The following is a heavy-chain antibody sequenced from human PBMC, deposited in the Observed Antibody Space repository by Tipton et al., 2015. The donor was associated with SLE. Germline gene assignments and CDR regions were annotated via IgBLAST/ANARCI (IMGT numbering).Heavy chain of an antibody. CDR3: AHSTIFGVVPHGWFDP. Sequence: TLSLTCTVSGGSISSSSYYWGWIRQPPGKGLEWIGSMYYSGSTYYNAPLKSRVTISVDTSKNQFSLKLSSVTAADTAVYYCAHSTIFGVVPHGWFDPWGQGTLVTVSS. D-gene: IGHD3-3*01. CDR2: MYYSGST. V-gene: IGHV4-39*07. J-gene: IGHJ5*02. CDR1: GGSISSSSYY.